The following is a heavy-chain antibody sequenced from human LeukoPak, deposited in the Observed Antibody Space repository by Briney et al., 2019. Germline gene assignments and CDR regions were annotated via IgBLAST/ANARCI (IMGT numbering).Heavy chain of an antibody. V-gene: IGHV4-39*07. CDR1: GGSISSSSYY. CDR2: IYYSGSA. Sequence: PSETLSLTCTVSGGSISSSSYYWGWIRQPPGKGLEWIGSIYYSGSAYYNASLKSRVSISVDTSKNQFSLKLRSVTAADTAVYYCASPMAWAHNRRDSDYWGLGTLVTVSS. D-gene: IGHD5-24*01. CDR3: ASPMAWAHNRRDSDY. J-gene: IGHJ4*02.